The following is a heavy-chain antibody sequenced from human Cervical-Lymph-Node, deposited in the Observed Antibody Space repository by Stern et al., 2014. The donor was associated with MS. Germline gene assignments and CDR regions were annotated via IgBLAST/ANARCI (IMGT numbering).Heavy chain of an antibody. CDR1: GGTFSSTG. CDR3: VGPDFHL. V-gene: IGHV1-69*01. CDR2: IIPIFGP. Sequence: VQLVESGAEVKRPGSSVRVSCEVFGGTFSSTGINWVRRAPGRGLEWVGGIIPIFGPTYAPEFLGTVTISADDSASTAYLDLRSLISADTAVFYCVGPDFHLWGQGTLVTVSS. D-gene: IGHD3/OR15-3a*01. J-gene: IGHJ5*02.